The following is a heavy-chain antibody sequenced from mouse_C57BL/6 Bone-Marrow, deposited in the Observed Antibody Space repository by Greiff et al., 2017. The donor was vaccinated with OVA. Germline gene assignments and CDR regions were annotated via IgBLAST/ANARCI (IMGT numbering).Heavy chain of an antibody. Sequence: VQLQESGPELVKPGASVKISCKASGYSFTSYYIHWVKQRPGQGLEWIGWIYPGSGNTKYNEKFKGKATLTADTSSSTAYMQLSSLTSEDSAVYYCARRVAMDYWGQGTSVTVSS. CDR2: IYPGSGNT. V-gene: IGHV1-66*01. J-gene: IGHJ4*01. CDR1: GYSFTSYY. CDR3: ARRVAMDY.